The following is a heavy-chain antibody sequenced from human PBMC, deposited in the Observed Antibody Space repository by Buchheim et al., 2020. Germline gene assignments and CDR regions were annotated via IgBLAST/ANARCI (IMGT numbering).Heavy chain of an antibody. CDR1: GFTFSSYG. J-gene: IGHJ4*02. V-gene: IGHV3-30*18. CDR2: ISYDGSNK. D-gene: IGHD6-19*01. CDR3: AKNLDRGWYPGSFYFDY. Sequence: QVQLVESGGGVVQPGRSLRLSCAASGFTFSSYGMHWVRQAPGKGLEWVAVISYDGSNKYYADSVKGRFTISRDNSQNTLYLQMNSLRAEDTAVYYCAKNLDRGWYPGSFYFDYWGQGTL.